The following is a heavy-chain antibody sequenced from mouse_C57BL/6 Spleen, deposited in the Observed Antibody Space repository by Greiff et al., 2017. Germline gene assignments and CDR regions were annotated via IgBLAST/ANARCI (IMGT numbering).Heavy chain of an antibody. CDR1: GFNIKDDY. D-gene: IGHD1-1*01. Sequence: VQLQQSGAELVRPGASVKLSCTASGFNIKDDYMHWVKQRPEQGLEWIGWIDPENGDTEYASKFQGKATITADTSSNTAYLQLSSLTSEDTDVYYCTTHYGSSFAYWGQGTLVTVSA. J-gene: IGHJ3*01. CDR2: IDPENGDT. V-gene: IGHV14-4*01. CDR3: TTHYGSSFAY.